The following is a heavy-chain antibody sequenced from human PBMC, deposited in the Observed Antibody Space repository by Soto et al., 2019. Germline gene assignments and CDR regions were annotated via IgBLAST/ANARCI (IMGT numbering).Heavy chain of an antibody. V-gene: IGHV3-21*01. CDR2: ISSSSSYI. CDR1: GFTFSSYS. Sequence: GGSLRLSCATSGFTFSSYSMNWVRQAPGKGLEWVSSISSSSSYIYYADSVKGRFTISRDNAKNSLYLQMNSLRAEDTAVYYCARDAACSGGSCYQYYYYGMDVWGQGITVTVSS. J-gene: IGHJ6*02. CDR3: ARDAACSGGSCYQYYYYGMDV. D-gene: IGHD2-15*01.